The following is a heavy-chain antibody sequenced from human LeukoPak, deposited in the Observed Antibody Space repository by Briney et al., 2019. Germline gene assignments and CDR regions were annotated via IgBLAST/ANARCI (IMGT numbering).Heavy chain of an antibody. Sequence: ASVKVSSKASGYTFTSYGISWVRQAPGQGLEWMGWISAYNGNTNYAQKLQGRVTMTTDTPTSTAYMELRSLRSDDTAVYYCARVGAEYSSGWYLMPVYYFDYWGRGTLVTVSS. CDR3: ARVGAEYSSGWYLMPVYYFDY. CDR2: ISAYNGNT. D-gene: IGHD6-19*01. J-gene: IGHJ4*02. CDR1: GYTFTSYG. V-gene: IGHV1-18*01.